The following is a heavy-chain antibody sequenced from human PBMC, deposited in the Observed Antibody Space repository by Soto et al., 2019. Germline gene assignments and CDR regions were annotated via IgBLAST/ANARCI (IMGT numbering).Heavy chain of an antibody. CDR3: ASLMITIFGVVRMTPYYYYGMDV. J-gene: IGHJ6*02. CDR1: GGTFSSYA. Sequence: SVKVSCKASGGTFSSYAISWVRQAPGQGLEWMGGIIPIFGTANYAQKFQGRVTITADESTSTAYMELSSLRSEDTAVYYCASLMITIFGVVRMTPYYYYGMDVWGQGTTVTVSS. CDR2: IIPIFGTA. D-gene: IGHD3-3*01. V-gene: IGHV1-69*13.